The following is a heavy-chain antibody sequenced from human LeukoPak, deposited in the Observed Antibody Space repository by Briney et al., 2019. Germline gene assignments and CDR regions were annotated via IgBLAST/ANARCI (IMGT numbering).Heavy chain of an antibody. CDR2: IYYSGST. CDR3: ASRLSQEVGATVLDY. D-gene: IGHD1-26*01. CDR1: GGSISSSSYY. V-gene: IGHV4-39*01. J-gene: IGHJ4*02. Sequence: SETLSLTCTVPGGSISSSSYYWGWIRQPPGKGLEWIGSIYYSGSTYYNPSLKSRVTISVDTSKNQFSLKLSSVTAADTAVYYCASRLSQEVGATVLDYWGQGTLVTVSS.